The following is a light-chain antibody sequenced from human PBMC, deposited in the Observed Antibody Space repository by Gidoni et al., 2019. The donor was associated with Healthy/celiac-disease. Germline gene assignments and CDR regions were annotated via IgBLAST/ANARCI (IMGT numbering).Light chain of an antibody. CDR2: KAS. CDR3: QQYNSYPPYT. Sequence: DIQMTQSPSTRSASVGDRVTITCRASQSISSWLAWYQQKPGKAPKLLIYKASSLESGVPSRFSGSGSGTEFTLTISSLQPDDFETYYCQQYNSYPPYTFGQGTKLEIK. CDR1: QSISSW. J-gene: IGKJ2*01. V-gene: IGKV1-5*03.